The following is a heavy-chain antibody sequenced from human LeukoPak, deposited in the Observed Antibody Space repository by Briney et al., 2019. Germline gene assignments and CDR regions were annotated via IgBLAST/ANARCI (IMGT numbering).Heavy chain of an antibody. CDR1: GYTFTSYG. CDR2: ISAYNGNT. Sequence: ASVKVSCKASGYTFTSYGISWVRQAPGQGLEWMGWISAYNGNTNYAQKLQGRVTMTTDTSKSTAYMELRSLRSDDTAVYCCARDSLGGDYGPYYYYYYMDVWGKGTTVTVSS. D-gene: IGHD4-17*01. J-gene: IGHJ6*03. CDR3: ARDSLGGDYGPYYYYYYMDV. V-gene: IGHV1-18*01.